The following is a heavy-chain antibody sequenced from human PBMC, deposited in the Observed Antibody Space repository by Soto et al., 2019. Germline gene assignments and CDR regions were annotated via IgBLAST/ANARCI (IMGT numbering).Heavy chain of an antibody. V-gene: IGHV3-30*03. Sequence: VQLVESGGGVVQPGRSLRLSCAASGFTFSSYGMHWVRQAPGKGLEWVAVISYDGSNKYYADSVKGRFTISRDNSKNTLYLQMNSLRAEDTAVYYCARDCSGGSCQGAFDYWGQGTLVTVSS. D-gene: IGHD2-15*01. CDR3: ARDCSGGSCQGAFDY. CDR2: ISYDGSNK. CDR1: GFTFSSYG. J-gene: IGHJ4*02.